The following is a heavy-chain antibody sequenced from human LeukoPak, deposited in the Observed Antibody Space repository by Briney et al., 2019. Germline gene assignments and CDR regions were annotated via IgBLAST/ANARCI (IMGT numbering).Heavy chain of an antibody. CDR1: GFTFSSYA. V-gene: IGHV3-23*01. J-gene: IGHJ4*02. CDR3: AKDRDDGSGTDYFDY. D-gene: IGHD3-10*01. Sequence: GGSLRLSCAASGFTFSSYAMSWVRQAPGKGLEGVSAISGSGGSTYYADSVKGRFTISRDNSKNTLYLQMNSLRAEDTAVYYCAKDRDDGSGTDYFDYWGQGTLVTVSS. CDR2: ISGSGGST.